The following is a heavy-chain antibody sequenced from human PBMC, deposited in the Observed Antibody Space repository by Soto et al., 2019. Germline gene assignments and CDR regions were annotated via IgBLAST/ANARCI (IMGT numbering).Heavy chain of an antibody. CDR3: AREQSDVWYNYGMDV. J-gene: IGHJ6*02. CDR2: ITAIGNII. Sequence: GGSLRLSCQASGFTLSYYHMSWIRQAPGKGLEWVSYITAIGNIIYYAASVKGRFTISRDNAKNSLSLQMNSLRADDTAVYFCAREQSDVWYNYGMDVWGQGTTVTVSS. V-gene: IGHV3-11*01. CDR1: GFTLSYYH.